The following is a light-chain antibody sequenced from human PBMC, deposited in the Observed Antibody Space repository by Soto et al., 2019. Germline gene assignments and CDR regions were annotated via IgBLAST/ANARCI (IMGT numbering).Light chain of an antibody. CDR3: QQSYSTPRT. Sequence: DIQMTQSPSSLSASVGDRVTITCRASQSISNYLNWYKQKPGKAPNLLISAASRLQSGVPSRFSGSGSGTDFALTISSLQPEDFATYYCQQSYSTPRTFGQGTEVEIK. J-gene: IGKJ1*01. CDR2: AAS. CDR1: QSISNY. V-gene: IGKV1-39*01.